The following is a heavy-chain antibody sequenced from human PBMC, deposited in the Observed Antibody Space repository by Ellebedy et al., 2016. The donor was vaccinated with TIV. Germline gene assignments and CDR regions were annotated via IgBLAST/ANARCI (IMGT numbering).Heavy chain of an antibody. V-gene: IGHV4-59*12. Sequence: SETLSLTXNVSGVSINSYYWSWIRQSPGRRLERIGYMFFSGNTYYNPSLKSRVTISGDTAKNQVSLTLTSVTAADTAVYYCARDVDRYFDLWGRGTLVTVSS. J-gene: IGHJ2*01. CDR2: MFFSGNT. CDR1: GVSINSYY. CDR3: ARDVDRYFDL. D-gene: IGHD2-15*01.